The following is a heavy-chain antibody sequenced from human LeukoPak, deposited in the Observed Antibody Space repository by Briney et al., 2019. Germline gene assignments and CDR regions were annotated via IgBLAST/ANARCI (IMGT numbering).Heavy chain of an antibody. D-gene: IGHD2-2*01. J-gene: IGHJ5*02. CDR1: GFTFSAYG. CDR3: ASLPWDIVVVPAAYKGDNWFDP. V-gene: IGHV3-30*03. CDR2: ISDDGNNK. Sequence: PGRSLRLSCAASGFTFSAYGMHWVRQAPGKGLEWVAVISDDGNNKYYVDSVKGRFTISRDNPRNTLYLQMNSLRAEDTAVYYCASLPWDIVVVPAAYKGDNWFDPWGQGTLVTVSS.